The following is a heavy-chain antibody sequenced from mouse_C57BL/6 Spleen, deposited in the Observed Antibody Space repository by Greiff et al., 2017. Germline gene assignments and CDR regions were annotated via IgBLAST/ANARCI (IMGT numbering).Heavy chain of an antibody. CDR1: GFTFSDYG. V-gene: IGHV5-17*01. CDR3: ARGGYYGSSPFDY. CDR2: ISSGSSTI. D-gene: IGHD1-1*01. J-gene: IGHJ2*01. Sequence: EVKLVESGGGLVKPGGSLKISCAASGFTFSDYGMHWVRQAPEKGLEWVAYISSGSSTIYYADTVKGRFTISRDNAKNTLFLQMTSLRSEDTAMYYCARGGYYGSSPFDYWGQGTTLTLSS.